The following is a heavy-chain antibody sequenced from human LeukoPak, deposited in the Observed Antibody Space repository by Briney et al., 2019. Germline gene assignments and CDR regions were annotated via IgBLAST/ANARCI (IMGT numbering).Heavy chain of an antibody. Sequence: SGGSLRLSCATSGLAVNIIYMGWVRQAPGKGLEWVSVIYSGGSTYYADSVKGRFTISRHNSKNTLYLQMNSLRAEDTAVYYCARAGHYYGPYYYYGMDVWGQGTTVTVSS. D-gene: IGHD3-10*01. CDR2: IYSGGST. V-gene: IGHV3-53*04. J-gene: IGHJ6*02. CDR3: ARAGHYYGPYYYYGMDV. CDR1: GLAVNIIY.